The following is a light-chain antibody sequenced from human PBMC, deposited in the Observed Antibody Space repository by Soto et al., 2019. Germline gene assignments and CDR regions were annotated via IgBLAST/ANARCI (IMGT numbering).Light chain of an antibody. Sequence: EIVMTQSPATLSVSPGERATLSCRASQSVSSNLAWYQQKPGQTPRLLVYGASSRATGIPDRFSGSGSGTDFTLTISRLEPEDFAVYYCQQYAVWPPQTFGQGTKVDIK. V-gene: IGKV3D-15*01. CDR3: QQYAVWPPQT. CDR2: GAS. CDR1: QSVSSN. J-gene: IGKJ1*01.